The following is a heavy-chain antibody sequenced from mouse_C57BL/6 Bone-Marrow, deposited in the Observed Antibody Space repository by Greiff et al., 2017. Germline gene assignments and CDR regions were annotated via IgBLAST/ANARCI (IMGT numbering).Heavy chain of an antibody. CDR1: GFTFTDYY. J-gene: IGHJ2*01. CDR3: ARSQVVYFDY. D-gene: IGHD1-1*01. V-gene: IGHV7-3*01. Sequence: DVKLVESGGGLVQPGGSLSLSCAASGFTFTDYYMSWLRQPPGKALEWLGFIRNKANGYTTEYSASVKGRFTISRDNSQSILYLQMNALRAEDSATYYCARSQVVYFDYWGQGTTLTVSS. CDR2: IRNKANGYTT.